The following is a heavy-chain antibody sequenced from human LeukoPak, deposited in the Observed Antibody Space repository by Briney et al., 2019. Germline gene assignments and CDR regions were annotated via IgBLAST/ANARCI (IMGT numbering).Heavy chain of an antibody. J-gene: IGHJ5*02. Sequence: SSEALSLTCTVSGGSISSSSYYWGWIRQPPGKGLEWIGSIYYSGSTYYNPSLKSRVTISVDTSKNQFSLKLSSVTAADTAVYYCARGYSGGQETPRNGLRGWFDPWGQGTLVTVSS. D-gene: IGHD4-17*01. CDR3: ARGYSGGQETPRNGLRGWFDP. CDR2: IYYSGST. CDR1: GGSISSSSYY. V-gene: IGHV4-39*01.